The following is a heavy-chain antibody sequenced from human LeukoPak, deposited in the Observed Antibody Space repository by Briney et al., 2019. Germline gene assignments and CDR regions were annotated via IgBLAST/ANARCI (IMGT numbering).Heavy chain of an antibody. CDR1: GYTFTGHY. CDR2: INPNNGGT. CDR3: ARGYALYSGRYIDFDY. Sequence: ASVPVPCKASGYTFTGHYMHWVRQAPGQGLEWMGWINPNNGGTNYAQKFQGRVTMTRDTSISTAYMELSRLRSDDTAVYYCARGYALYSGRYIDFDYWGQPTNATVSS. V-gene: IGHV1-2*02. J-gene: IGHJ4*02. D-gene: IGHD1-26*01.